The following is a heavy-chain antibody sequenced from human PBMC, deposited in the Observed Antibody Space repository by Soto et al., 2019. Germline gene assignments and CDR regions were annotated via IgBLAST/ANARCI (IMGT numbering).Heavy chain of an antibody. Sequence: LSLTCTVSGGSISSGGYYWSWIRQHPGKGLEWIGYIYYSGSTYYNPSLKSRVTISVDTSKNQFSLKLSSVTAADTAVYYCASPARIRFLEWLQSPMDVWGQGXTVTVYS. D-gene: IGHD3-3*01. CDR2: IYYSGST. CDR3: ASPARIRFLEWLQSPMDV. CDR1: GGSISSGGYY. J-gene: IGHJ6*02. V-gene: IGHV4-31*03.